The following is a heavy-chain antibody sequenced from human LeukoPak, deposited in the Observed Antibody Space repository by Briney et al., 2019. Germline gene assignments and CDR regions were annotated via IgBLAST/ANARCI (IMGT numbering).Heavy chain of an antibody. CDR2: INHSGST. CDR3: ASLRAYCGGDCYFDAFDI. J-gene: IGHJ3*02. Sequence: SETLSLTCGVYGGSVSGYYWNWIRQPPGKGLEWIGEINHSGSTNYNPSLKSRVTISVDTSKNQFSLKLSSVTAADTAVYYCASLRAYCGGDCYFDAFDIWGQGTMVTVSS. V-gene: IGHV4-34*01. CDR1: GGSVSGYY. D-gene: IGHD2-21*02.